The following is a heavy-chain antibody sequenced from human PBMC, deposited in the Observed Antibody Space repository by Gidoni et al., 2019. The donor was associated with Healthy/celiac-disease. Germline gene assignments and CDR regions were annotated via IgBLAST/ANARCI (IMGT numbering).Heavy chain of an antibody. V-gene: IGHV1-24*01. CDR3: ATELVLGYSSGWCPFDY. J-gene: IGHJ4*02. CDR1: GYTLTDLS. CDR2: FDPEDGET. Sequence: QVQLVQSGAEVTKPGASVTVSCKVSGYTLTDLSMHWVRQAPGKGLEWMGGFDPEDGETIYAQKFQGRVTMTEDTSTDTAYMELSSLRSEDTAVYYCATELVLGYSSGWCPFDYWGQGTLVTVSS. D-gene: IGHD6-19*01.